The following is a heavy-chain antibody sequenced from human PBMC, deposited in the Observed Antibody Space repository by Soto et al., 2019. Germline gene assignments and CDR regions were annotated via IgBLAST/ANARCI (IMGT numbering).Heavy chain of an antibody. CDR1: GFTFSASA. CDR3: ISMTVITTFSAY. V-gene: IGHV3-73*01. J-gene: IGHJ4*02. D-gene: IGHD2-21*02. CDR2: IRSKANNYAT. Sequence: EVQLVESGGGLVQPGGSLKLSCVTYGFTFSASAMHWVRQASGRGLEWVGRIRSKANNYATEYAASVKGRFTISRDDSKNTVYLQMNSLKTADTAVYYCISMTVITTFSAYWGQGTLVTVSS.